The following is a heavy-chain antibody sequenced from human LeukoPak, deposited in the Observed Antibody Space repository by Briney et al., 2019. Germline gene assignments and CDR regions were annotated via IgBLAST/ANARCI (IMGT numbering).Heavy chain of an antibody. Sequence: GGSLRLSCAASGFTFSSYAMHWVRQAPGKGLEYVSAISSNGGSTYYANSVKGRFTISRDNSKNTLYLQMGSLRAEDMAVYYCARTDYDILTRHYYYTDVWGKGTTVTVSS. CDR3: ARTDYDILTRHYYYTDV. CDR2: ISSNGGST. J-gene: IGHJ6*03. D-gene: IGHD3-9*01. V-gene: IGHV3-64*01. CDR1: GFTFSSYA.